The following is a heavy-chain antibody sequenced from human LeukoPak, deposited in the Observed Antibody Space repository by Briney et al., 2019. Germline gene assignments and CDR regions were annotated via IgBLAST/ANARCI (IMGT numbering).Heavy chain of an antibody. CDR1: GYTFTSYG. D-gene: IGHD6-6*01. V-gene: IGHV1-18*01. CDR2: ISAYNGNT. CDR3: ARTDSSSSGGYYGMDV. Sequence: GASVKVPCKASGYTFTSYGISWVRQAPGQGLEWMGWISAYNGNTNYAQKLQGRVTMTTDTSTSTAYMELRSLRPDDTAVYYCARTDSSSSGGYYGMDVWGQGTTVTVSS. J-gene: IGHJ6*02.